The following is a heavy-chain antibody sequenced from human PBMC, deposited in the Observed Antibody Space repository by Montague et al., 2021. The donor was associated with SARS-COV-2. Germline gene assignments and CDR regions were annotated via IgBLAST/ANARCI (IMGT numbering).Heavy chain of an antibody. D-gene: IGHD6-25*01. CDR2: IFHSGRT. Sequence: SETLSLTCAVSGGSISTDNWWSWVRRPPGKGLEWIGEIFHSGRTNYNPSLKSRVTISVDRSNNLFSLELSSVTAADTAIYYCARDSQRSHFDYWGQGILVTVSS. CDR1: GGSISTDNW. J-gene: IGHJ4*02. V-gene: IGHV4-4*02. CDR3: ARDSQRSHFDY.